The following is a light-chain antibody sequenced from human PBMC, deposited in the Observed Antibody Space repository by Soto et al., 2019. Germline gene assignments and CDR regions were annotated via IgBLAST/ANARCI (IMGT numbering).Light chain of an antibody. Sequence: EIVLTQSPGTLSLSPGERATLSCRASQSVSSSYLAWYQQKPGQAPRLLIYGASSRATGIPGRFSGSGSGTDFTLTISSLEPEDFAVYYCQQRSNWVTFGGGTKVDIK. CDR1: QSVSSSY. CDR3: QQRSNWVT. CDR2: GAS. J-gene: IGKJ4*01. V-gene: IGKV3D-20*02.